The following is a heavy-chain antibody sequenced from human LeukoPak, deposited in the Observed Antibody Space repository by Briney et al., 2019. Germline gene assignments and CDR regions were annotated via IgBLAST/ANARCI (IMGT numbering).Heavy chain of an antibody. CDR1: GYTFTGYY. CDR2: INPSGGST. CDR3: ARPNYYDSRGSYYDY. V-gene: IGHV1-46*01. J-gene: IGHJ4*02. D-gene: IGHD3-22*01. Sequence: ASVKVSCKASGYTFTGYYMHWVRQAPGQGLEWMGIINPSGGSTSSSQKFQGRVTMTRDTSTSTVYMELSSLRSEDTAVYYCARPNYYDSRGSYYDYWGQGTLVTVSS.